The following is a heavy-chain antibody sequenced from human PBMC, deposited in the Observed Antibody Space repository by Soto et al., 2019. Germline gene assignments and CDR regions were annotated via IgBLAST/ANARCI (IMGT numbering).Heavy chain of an antibody. Sequence: PGGSLRLSCAASGFTFSSYAMSWVRQAPGKGLEWVSAIIGIGGSTYFADSVKGRFSISRDNSKNTLYLQMNSLRAEDTAVYFCATPPLMGGVGIVVVPAAPGYWGQGTLVTVSS. V-gene: IGHV3-23*01. CDR2: IIGIGGST. CDR1: GFTFSSYA. CDR3: ATPPLMGGVGIVVVPAAPGY. D-gene: IGHD2-2*03. J-gene: IGHJ4*02.